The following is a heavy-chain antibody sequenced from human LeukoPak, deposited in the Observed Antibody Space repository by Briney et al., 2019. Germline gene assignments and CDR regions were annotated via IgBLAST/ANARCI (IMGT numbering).Heavy chain of an antibody. D-gene: IGHD5-12*01. V-gene: IGHV3-21*01. CDR2: ISSSSSYI. CDR1: GFTFSSYS. Sequence: PGGSLRLSCAASGFTFSSYSMNWVRQAPGKGLEWVSSISSSSSYIYYADSVKGRFTISRDNAKNSLYLQMNSLRAEDTAVYYCARGANVDIVATIKGAMGYWGQGTLVTASS. J-gene: IGHJ4*02. CDR3: ARGANVDIVATIKGAMGY.